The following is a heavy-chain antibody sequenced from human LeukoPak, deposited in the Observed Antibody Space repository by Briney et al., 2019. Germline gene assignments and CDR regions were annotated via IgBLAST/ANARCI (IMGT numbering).Heavy chain of an antibody. V-gene: IGHV4-4*08. J-gene: IGHJ3*01. D-gene: IGHD4-17*01. CDR2: IYNSGST. Sequence: PSETLSLTCTVSGGSISSHLWTWIRQPPGKGLEWIGYIYNSGSTNYNPSLKSRVTISLDTSKNQFSLKLTSVTAADTAVYFCARDDYGVFDSFDVWGQGTLVTVSS. CDR3: ARDDYGVFDSFDV. CDR1: GGSISSHL.